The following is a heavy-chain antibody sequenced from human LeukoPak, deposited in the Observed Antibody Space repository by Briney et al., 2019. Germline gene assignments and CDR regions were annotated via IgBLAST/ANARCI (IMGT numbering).Heavy chain of an antibody. CDR1: GFTFSNYG. CDR3: AKEAAAGDPDY. V-gene: IGHV3-30*02. Sequence: GGSLRLSCAASGFTFSNYGMHWVRQAPDKGLEWVAFIPYDGSNKYYADSLQGRFTISRDNSMNTLYLQMSSLRAEDTAIYYCAKEAAAGDPDYWGQGTLVTVSS. CDR2: IPYDGSNK. J-gene: IGHJ4*02. D-gene: IGHD6-13*01.